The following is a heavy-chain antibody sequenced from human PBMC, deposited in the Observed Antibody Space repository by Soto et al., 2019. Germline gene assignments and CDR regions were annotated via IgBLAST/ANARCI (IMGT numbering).Heavy chain of an antibody. CDR3: AKDRWDTSSLEY. CDR1: GFTFSTYA. J-gene: IGHJ4*02. D-gene: IGHD1-26*01. Sequence: GGSLRLSCAASGFTFSTYAMSWVRQAPGKGLEWVSGINGGGGTTFYADSVKGRFTISRDNSKNTLFLQMNGLRVEDTAVYFCAKDRWDTSSLEYWGQGTPVTVSS. V-gene: IGHV3-23*01. CDR2: INGGGGTT.